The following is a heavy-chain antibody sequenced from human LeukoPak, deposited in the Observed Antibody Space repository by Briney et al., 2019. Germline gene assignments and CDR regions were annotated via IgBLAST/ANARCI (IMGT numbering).Heavy chain of an antibody. CDR1: GFTFSSYG. Sequence: PGGSLRLSCAASGFTFSSYGMHWVRQAPGKGLEWVAVISYDGSNKYYADSVKGRFTISRDNSKNTLYLQMNSLRAEDTAVYYCARVEGSGYYYEDYWGQGTLVTVSS. CDR3: ARVEGSGYYYEDY. V-gene: IGHV3-30*03. J-gene: IGHJ4*02. D-gene: IGHD3-22*01. CDR2: ISYDGSNK.